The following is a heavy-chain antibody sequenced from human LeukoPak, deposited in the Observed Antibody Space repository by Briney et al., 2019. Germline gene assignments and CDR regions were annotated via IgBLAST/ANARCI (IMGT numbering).Heavy chain of an antibody. CDR2: IKQPGSEK. CDR3: AELGITMIGGV. V-gene: IGHV3-7*01. J-gene: IGHJ6*04. Sequence: GGSLRLSCAASRFTFSRYSMRWVRQAPRTGLEWVANIKQPGSEKYYVDSVKGRFTISRDNTKNSLYLQMNSLRAEDTAVYYCAELGITMIGGVWGKGTTVTISS. D-gene: IGHD3-10*02. CDR1: RFTFSRYS.